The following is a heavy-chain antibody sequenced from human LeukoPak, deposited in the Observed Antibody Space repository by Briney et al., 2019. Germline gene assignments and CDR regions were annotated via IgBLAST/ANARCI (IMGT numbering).Heavy chain of an antibody. Sequence: PGGSLRLSCAASGFTFSSYWMSWVRQAPGKGLEWVANIKQDGSEKYYVDSVKGRFTISRDNAKNSLYLQMNSLRAEDTAVYYCARFRVRGVIMPFDYWGQGTLVTVSS. D-gene: IGHD3-10*01. CDR2: IKQDGSEK. CDR3: ARFRVRGVIMPFDY. J-gene: IGHJ4*02. V-gene: IGHV3-7*01. CDR1: GFTFSSYW.